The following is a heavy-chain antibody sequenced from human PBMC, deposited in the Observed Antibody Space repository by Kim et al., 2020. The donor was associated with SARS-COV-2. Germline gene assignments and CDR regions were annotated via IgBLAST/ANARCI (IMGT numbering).Heavy chain of an antibody. Sequence: SVKVSCKASGGTFSSYAISWVRQAPGQGLEWMGGIIPIFGTANYAQKFQGRVTITADESTSTAYMELSSLRSEDTAVYYCARDPVVVTAIVYYYGMDVWGQGTTVTVSS. V-gene: IGHV1-69*13. D-gene: IGHD2-21*02. CDR2: IIPIFGTA. J-gene: IGHJ6*02. CDR1: GGTFSSYA. CDR3: ARDPVVVTAIVYYYGMDV.